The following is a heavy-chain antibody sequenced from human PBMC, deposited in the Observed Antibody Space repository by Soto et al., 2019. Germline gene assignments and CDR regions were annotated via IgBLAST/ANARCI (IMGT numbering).Heavy chain of an antibody. CDR2: IYNSGST. J-gene: IGHJ4*02. CDR3: ARDQGIAVAVFDY. D-gene: IGHD6-19*01. CDR1: GGSLPSGSYY. V-gene: IGHV4-61*01. Sequence: QVPLQEAGPRLVKPSETPSLPCTVSGGSLPSGSYYRSWIRPPPGKGLEWIGYIYNSGSTNYNPSLKSRVTISIDTSKRQISLKLSSVTAADTAVYYCARDQGIAVAVFDYWGQGTVVTVSS.